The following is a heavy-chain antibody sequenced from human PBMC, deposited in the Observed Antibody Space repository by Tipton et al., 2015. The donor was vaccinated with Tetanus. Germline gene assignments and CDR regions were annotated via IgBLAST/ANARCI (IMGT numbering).Heavy chain of an antibody. CDR3: ARHDLRLGELSLLSPFDY. J-gene: IGHJ4*02. Sequence: TLSLTCTVPGASINVYYWSWLRQPAGKGLEWIGRIYSSGTTRYNLSLRSRVTLSIDTSKNQFSLKLTSVTAADTAVYYCARHDLRLGELSLLSPFDYCGQGTLVTVSS. CDR1: GASINVYY. D-gene: IGHD3-16*02. V-gene: IGHV4-4*07. CDR2: IYSSGTT.